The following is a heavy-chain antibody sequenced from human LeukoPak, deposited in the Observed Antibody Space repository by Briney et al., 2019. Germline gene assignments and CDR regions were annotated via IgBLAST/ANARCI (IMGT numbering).Heavy chain of an antibody. CDR3: ARDPPHLCSSTSCFGDY. CDR2: ISAYNGNT. D-gene: IGHD2-2*01. CDR1: GYTFTNYG. V-gene: IGHV1-18*01. Sequence: ASVKVSCKSSGYTFTNYGISWVRQAPGQGLEWMGWISAYNGNTNYAQKIQGRVTMTTDTSTNTAYMELRSPRSDDTAVYYCARDPPHLCSSTSCFGDYWGQGTLVTVSS. J-gene: IGHJ4*02.